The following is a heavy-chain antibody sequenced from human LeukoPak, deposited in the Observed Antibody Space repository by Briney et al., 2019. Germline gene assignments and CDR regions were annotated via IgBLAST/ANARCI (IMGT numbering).Heavy chain of an antibody. CDR2: IFPGDSDT. V-gene: IGHV5-51*03. D-gene: IGHD3-22*01. CDR3: ARDYYDSSGYYLDY. Sequence: GEAVKISCKGSGYSFTSYWIRWVRHMPRKGLEWIGIIFPGDSDTRYSPPFQGQVSISADKSISSVYLEWSSLKDSDTAMYYCARDYYDSSGYYLDYWGQGTLVTVSS. J-gene: IGHJ4*02. CDR1: GYSFTSYW.